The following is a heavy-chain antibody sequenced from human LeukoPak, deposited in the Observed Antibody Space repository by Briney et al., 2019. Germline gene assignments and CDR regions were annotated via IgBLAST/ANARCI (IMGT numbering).Heavy chain of an antibody. Sequence: PSETLSLTCAVYGGSFSGYYWSWIRQPPGKGLEWIGEINHSGSTNYNPSLKSRVTISVDTSKNQFSLKLSSVTAADTAIYYCASGRGYYEYWGQGTLVTVSS. CDR1: GGSFSGYY. J-gene: IGHJ4*02. D-gene: IGHD2-15*01. CDR3: ASGRGYYEY. CDR2: INHSGST. V-gene: IGHV4-34*01.